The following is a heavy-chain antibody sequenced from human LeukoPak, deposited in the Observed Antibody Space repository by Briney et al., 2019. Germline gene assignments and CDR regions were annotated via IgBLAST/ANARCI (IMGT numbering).Heavy chain of an antibody. V-gene: IGHV1-8*01. D-gene: IGHD3-16*01. CDR3: GRYRGEGFDP. J-gene: IGHJ5*02. Sequence: ASVKVSCKASGYTFTSFDINWVRQAAGQGLEWMGWMSPINGNTSYAQKFQGRVTMTRDTSISTAYIELGSLGSEDTAVYYCGRYRGEGFDPWGQGTLVTVSS. CDR1: GYTFTSFD. CDR2: MSPINGNT.